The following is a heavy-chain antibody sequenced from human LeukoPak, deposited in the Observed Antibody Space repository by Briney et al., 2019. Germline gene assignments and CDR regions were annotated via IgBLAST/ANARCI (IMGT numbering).Heavy chain of an antibody. CDR3: AKNYGTSRPFYDY. Sequence: GGSLRLSCAASGFTFRNYAMTWVRQAPGKGLQWVSAISGDAIYTYYLDSVKGRFTTSRDNSKNTLFLQMNSLRADDTAVYYCAKNYGTSRPFYDYWGQGTLVTVSS. CDR1: GFTFRNYA. D-gene: IGHD4-17*01. V-gene: IGHV3-23*01. J-gene: IGHJ4*02. CDR2: ISGDAIYT.